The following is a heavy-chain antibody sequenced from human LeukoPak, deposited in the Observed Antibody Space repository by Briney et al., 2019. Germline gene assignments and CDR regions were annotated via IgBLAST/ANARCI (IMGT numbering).Heavy chain of an antibody. V-gene: IGHV4-38-2*02. CDR1: GYSLSSGYY. D-gene: IGHD3-22*01. CDR2: IYYSGST. Sequence: SETLSLTCTVSGYSLSSGYYWGWIRPPPGKGLEWIGRIYYSGSTNYNPSLKSRVTISVDPSQNQFSLKLSSVTAADTAVYYCARGDYYDSSGYSQHFDYWGQGTLVTVSS. CDR3: ARGDYYDSSGYSQHFDY. J-gene: IGHJ4*02.